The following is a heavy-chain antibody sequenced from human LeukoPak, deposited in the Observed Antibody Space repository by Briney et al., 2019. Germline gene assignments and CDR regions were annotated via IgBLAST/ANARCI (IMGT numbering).Heavy chain of an antibody. V-gene: IGHV4-59*01. J-gene: IGHJ4*02. CDR3: ARVGSYDSRGYYFDT. D-gene: IGHD3-22*01. Sequence: SETLSLTCTVSGDFISSFYWSWLRQSPGKGLEWIGYIYHGGGTRYKPSLRSRVFISLDTLKNQLSLELNSVTAADTAVYYCARVGSYDSRGYYFDTWGQGTQVTVSS. CDR2: IYHGGGT. CDR1: GDFISSFY.